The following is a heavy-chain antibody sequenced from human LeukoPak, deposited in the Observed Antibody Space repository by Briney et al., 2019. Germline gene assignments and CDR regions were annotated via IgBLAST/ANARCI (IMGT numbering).Heavy chain of an antibody. CDR1: GYTLTELS. V-gene: IGHV1-24*01. Sequence: ASVKVSCKVSGYTLTELSMHWVRQAHGKGLEWMGDFDPEDGETIYAQKFQGRVTMTEDTSTDTAYMELSSLRSEDTAVYYCATDVIAYYYDSSGYLNYWGQGTLVTVSS. CDR3: ATDVIAYYYDSSGYLNY. J-gene: IGHJ4*02. D-gene: IGHD3-22*01. CDR2: FDPEDGET.